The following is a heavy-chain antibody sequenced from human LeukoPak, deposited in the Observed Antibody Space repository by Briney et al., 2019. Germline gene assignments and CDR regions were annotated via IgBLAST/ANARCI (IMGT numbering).Heavy chain of an antibody. J-gene: IGHJ6*02. CDR2: IYYSGST. V-gene: IGHV4-59*01. CDR3: ARETYYYGSGSYWFYYGMDV. CDR1: GGSISSYY. Sequence: SSETLSLTCTVSGGSISSYYWSWIRQPQGKGLEWIGYIYYSGSTNYNPSLKSRVTISVDTSKNQFSLKLSSVTAADTAVYYCARETYYYGSGSYWFYYGMDVWGQGTTVTVSS. D-gene: IGHD3-10*01.